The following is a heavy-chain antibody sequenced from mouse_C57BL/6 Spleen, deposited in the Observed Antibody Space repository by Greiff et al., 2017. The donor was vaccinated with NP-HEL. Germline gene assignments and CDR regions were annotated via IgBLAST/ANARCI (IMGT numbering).Heavy chain of an antibody. V-gene: IGHV1-66*01. J-gene: IGHJ2*01. CDR2: IYPGSGNT. CDR1: GYSFTSYY. D-gene: IGHD1-1*01. CDR3: ARQGIGHYYGSSYDYFDY. Sequence: QVQLQQPGPELVKPGASVKISCKASGYSFTSYYIHWVKQRPGQGLEWIGWIYPGSGNTKYNEKFKGKATLTADTSSSTAYMQLSSLTSEDSAVYYRARQGIGHYYGSSYDYFDYGGQGTTLTVSS.